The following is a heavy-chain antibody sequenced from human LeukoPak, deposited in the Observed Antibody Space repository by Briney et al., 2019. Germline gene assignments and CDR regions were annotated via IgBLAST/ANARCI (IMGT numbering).Heavy chain of an antibody. V-gene: IGHV3-20*04. CDR3: ARESPYGSGSYPLYYFDY. J-gene: IGHJ4*02. CDR1: GFTFGDYG. D-gene: IGHD3-10*01. CDR2: INWNGGRT. Sequence: GVSLTLSCAASGFTFGDYGMSWVRQAPGKGLEWVSGINWNGGRTCYADSVKGRLPISRDNAKNSLYLQMNSLRAEDTALYYCARESPYGSGSYPLYYFDYWGQGALVTVSS.